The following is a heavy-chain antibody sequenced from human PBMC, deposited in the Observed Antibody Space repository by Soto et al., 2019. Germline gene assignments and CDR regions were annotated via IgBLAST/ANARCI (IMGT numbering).Heavy chain of an antibody. V-gene: IGHV3-66*01. CDR3: ARVPWERD. CDR2: IYSGGST. CDR1: GFTVSSNY. Sequence: EVQLVESGGGVVQPGGSLRLSCAASGFTVSSNYMSWVRQAPGKGLEWVSVIYSGGSTYYAVSVKGRFTISRDNSKNTLYLKMNSLRAEDAAVYYCARVPWERDWGKGALVPVSS. D-gene: IGHD1-26*01. J-gene: IGHJ4*02.